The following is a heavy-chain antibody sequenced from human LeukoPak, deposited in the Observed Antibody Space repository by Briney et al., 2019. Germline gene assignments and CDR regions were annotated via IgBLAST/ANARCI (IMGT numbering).Heavy chain of an antibody. D-gene: IGHD3-22*01. J-gene: IGHJ4*02. Sequence: SETLSLTCTVSGGSISSGGYYWSWIRQHPGKGLEWIGYIYYSGSTYYNPSLKSRVTISVDTSKDQFSLKLSSVTAADTAVYYCARETDSSGYYYWGQGTLVTVSS. CDR2: IYYSGST. CDR1: GGSISSGGYY. CDR3: ARETDSSGYYY. V-gene: IGHV4-31*03.